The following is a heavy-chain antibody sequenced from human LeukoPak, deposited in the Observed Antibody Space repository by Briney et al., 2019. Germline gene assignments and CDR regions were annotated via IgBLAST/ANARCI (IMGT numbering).Heavy chain of an antibody. V-gene: IGHV4-30-2*01. J-gene: IGHJ5*02. CDR1: GGSISGGGYS. D-gene: IGHD2-2*01. CDR2: IYHSGST. CDR3: AREGHYCSSTSCKRGVNWFDP. Sequence: PSETLSLTCAVSGGSISGGGYSWSWIRQPPGKGMEWIGYIYHSGSTYYNPSLKSRVTISVDRSKNQFSLKLSSVTAADTAVYYCAREGHYCSSTSCKRGVNWFDPWGQGTLVTVSS.